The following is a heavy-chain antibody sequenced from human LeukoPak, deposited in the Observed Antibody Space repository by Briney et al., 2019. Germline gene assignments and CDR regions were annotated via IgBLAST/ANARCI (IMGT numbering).Heavy chain of an antibody. CDR2: IYSGGTT. Sequence: GGSLRLSCAASGFSVSSNYMSWVRQAPGKGLEWVSVIYSGGTTYYADCVKGRFTISRDNSKNTLYLQMNSLRAEDTAMYYCARHTSFYDFLTGFYSFYYFEYWGQGTLVTVSS. CDR3: ARHTSFYDFLTGFYSFYYFEY. J-gene: IGHJ4*02. CDR1: GFSVSSNY. V-gene: IGHV3-53*01. D-gene: IGHD3-9*01.